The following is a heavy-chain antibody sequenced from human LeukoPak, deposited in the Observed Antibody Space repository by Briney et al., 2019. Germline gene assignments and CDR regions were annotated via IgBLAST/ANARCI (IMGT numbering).Heavy chain of an antibody. CDR3: ARSPDALQNREEYYFDY. V-gene: IGHV1-18*04. CDR1: GYTFTGYY. Sequence: ASVKVSCKASGYTFTGYYMHWVRQAAGQGLEWMGWINPNSGNTNYAQKLQGRVTMTTDTSPSTAYMELRSLRSDDTAVYYCARSPDALQNREEYYFDYWGQGTLVTVSS. D-gene: IGHD1-14*01. J-gene: IGHJ4*02. CDR2: INPNSGNT.